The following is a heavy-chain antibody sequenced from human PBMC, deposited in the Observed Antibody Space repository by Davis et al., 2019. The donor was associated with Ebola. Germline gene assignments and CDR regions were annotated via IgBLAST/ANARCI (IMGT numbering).Heavy chain of an antibody. Sequence: GESLKISCAASGFTFSTYAMSWVRQAPGKGLEWVALIWYDGSNKYYADSVKGRFTISRDNSKNTLNLQMNSLRAEDTAVYYCARDGGVVPTALNWFDPWGQGTLVTVSS. CDR2: IWYDGSNK. CDR3: ARDGGVVPTALNWFDP. CDR1: GFTFSTYA. V-gene: IGHV3-33*08. J-gene: IGHJ5*02. D-gene: IGHD2-2*01.